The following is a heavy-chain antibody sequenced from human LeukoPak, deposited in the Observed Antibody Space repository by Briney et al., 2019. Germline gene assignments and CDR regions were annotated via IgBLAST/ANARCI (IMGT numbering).Heavy chain of an antibody. CDR3: ARLGDYSNKD. J-gene: IGHJ4*02. D-gene: IGHD4-11*01. V-gene: IGHV3-23*01. CDR1: GFTFDNYA. CDR2: TDSGGST. Sequence: QPGGSLRLSCAASGFTFDNYAMHWVRQAPGKGLEWVSVTDSGGSTSYADSVKGRFTISGDTSKNTLYLQMNGLRAEDTAVYYCARLGDYSNKDWGQGTLVTVSS.